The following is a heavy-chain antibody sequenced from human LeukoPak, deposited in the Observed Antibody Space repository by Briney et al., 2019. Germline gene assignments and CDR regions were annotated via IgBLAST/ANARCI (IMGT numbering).Heavy chain of an antibody. CDR3: ARGRWSATTASYYLDF. CDR1: EYTFTDYA. V-gene: IGHV1-3*01. CDR2: INAGNGNT. J-gene: IGHJ4*02. Sequence: VASVKVSCKASEYTFTDYAINWVRQAPGQRLEWMGLINAGNGNTRYSQRFQGRVTITRDTSASTAYMELSSLTSEDTAVYYCARGRWSATTASYYLDFWGQGTLVTVSS. D-gene: IGHD5-24*01.